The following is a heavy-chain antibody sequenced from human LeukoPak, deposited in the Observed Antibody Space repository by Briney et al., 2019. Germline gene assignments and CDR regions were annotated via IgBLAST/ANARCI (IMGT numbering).Heavy chain of an antibody. CDR3: AGHVPRKSYLGASPLDAFDI. J-gene: IGHJ3*02. V-gene: IGHV1-18*01. CDR2: ISAYNGNT. Sequence: ASVTVSFKASGYTFTIYGISWVRQAPGQGLEWMGWISAYNGNTNYAQKLQGRVTMTTDTSTSTAYMELRSLRSDDTAVYYCAGHVPRKSYLGASPLDAFDIWGQGTMVTVSS. CDR1: GYTFTIYG. D-gene: IGHD1-26*01.